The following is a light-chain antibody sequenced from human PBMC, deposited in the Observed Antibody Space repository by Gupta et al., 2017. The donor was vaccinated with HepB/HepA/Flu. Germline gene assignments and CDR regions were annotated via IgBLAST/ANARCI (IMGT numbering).Light chain of an antibody. CDR3: LLSYSGPRV. CDR1: SGAITSGHY. J-gene: IGLJ3*02. V-gene: IGLV7-46*01. CDR2: DTS. Sequence: QAVVTPESSLTVSTGGTVTLTCVSSSGAITSGHYPFWFQQKPGQAPRTLIFDTSNKHSWTPARFSGSLLGAKAALTLSGAQPEDEAEYYCLLSYSGPRVFGGGTKLTVL.